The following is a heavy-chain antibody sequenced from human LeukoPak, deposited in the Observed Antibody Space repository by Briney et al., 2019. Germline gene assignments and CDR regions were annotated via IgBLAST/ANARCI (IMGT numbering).Heavy chain of an antibody. J-gene: IGHJ6*03. CDR2: ISYNESYK. D-gene: IGHD2-15*01. CDR1: GYTFSSSA. Sequence: GRSLRLSCAASGYTFSSSAMHWVRQAPGKGLEWVAFISYNESYKYYADSVKGRFTISRGNSKNTLYLQMSSLRAEDTAIYYCAKLDCSGGSCYVAWYYYYYIDVWGKGTTVTISS. V-gene: IGHV3-30*04. CDR3: AKLDCSGGSCYVAWYYYYYIDV.